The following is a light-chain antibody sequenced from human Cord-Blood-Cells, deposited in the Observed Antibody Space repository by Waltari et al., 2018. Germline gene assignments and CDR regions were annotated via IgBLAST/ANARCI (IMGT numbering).Light chain of an antibody. Sequence: DIQMTQSPTSLSASVGDRVHIPCLASQGISHYLAWYQQKPGKVPKLLIYAASTLQSGVPARFSGSGSGTDFTLTISSLQPEDVATYYCQKYNSAPWTFGQGTKVEIK. CDR3: QKYNSAPWT. V-gene: IGKV1-27*01. CDR2: AAS. CDR1: QGISHY. J-gene: IGKJ1*01.